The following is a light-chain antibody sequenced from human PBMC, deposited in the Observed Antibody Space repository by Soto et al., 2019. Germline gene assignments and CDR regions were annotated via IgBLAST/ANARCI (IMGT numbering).Light chain of an antibody. Sequence: EIVLTQSPATLSVSPGERATLSCTASQSVSNNYLAWYQQKPGQAPRLLIYGASSRATGIPDRFSGSGSGTDFTLTISRLEPEDFAVYYCQQYGSSPWTFGQGTKVDI. J-gene: IGKJ1*01. V-gene: IGKV3-20*01. CDR3: QQYGSSPWT. CDR2: GAS. CDR1: QSVSNNY.